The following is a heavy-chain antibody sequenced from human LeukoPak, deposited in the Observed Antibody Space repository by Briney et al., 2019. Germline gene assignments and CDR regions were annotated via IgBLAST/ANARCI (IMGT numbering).Heavy chain of an antibody. D-gene: IGHD6-19*01. CDR2: SSSSSSYI. CDR3: ARDFHSSGWSPRSYYGMDA. Sequence: SGGSLRLSCAASGFTFSSYSMNWVRQAPGKGLEWVSSSSSSSSYIYYADSVKGRFTISRDNAKNSLYLQMNSLRAEDTAVYYCARDFHSSGWSPRSYYGMDAWGQGTTVTVSS. V-gene: IGHV3-21*01. J-gene: IGHJ6*02. CDR1: GFTFSSYS.